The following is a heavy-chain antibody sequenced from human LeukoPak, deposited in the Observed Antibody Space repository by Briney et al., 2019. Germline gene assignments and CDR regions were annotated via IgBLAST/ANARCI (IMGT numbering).Heavy chain of an antibody. CDR2: VNYSGGT. Sequence: SETLSLTCAVYGESFSGHYWSWLRQPPGKGLEWIGEVNYSGGTNYNPSLKSRVTISVDTSKNQFSLKLRSVTAADTAVFYCARVKRGRDFWSGYRFDHWGQGTLVTVSS. D-gene: IGHD3-3*01. J-gene: IGHJ4*02. CDR1: GESFSGHY. V-gene: IGHV4-34*01. CDR3: ARVKRGRDFWSGYRFDH.